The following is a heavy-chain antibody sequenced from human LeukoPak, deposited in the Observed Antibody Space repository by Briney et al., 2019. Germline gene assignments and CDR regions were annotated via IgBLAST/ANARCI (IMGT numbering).Heavy chain of an antibody. CDR3: ARAGGNGVSHNWFDP. J-gene: IGHJ5*02. D-gene: IGHD2-8*01. CDR2: IYSSGST. CDR1: GGSISSGGYY. V-gene: IGHV4-31*03. Sequence: PSQTLSLTCTVSGGSISSGGYYWTWIRQQPGKGLEWIGYIYSSGSTYYNPSLKSRVTISVDTSKNQFSLKLSSVTAADTAVYFCARAGGNGVSHNWFDPWGQGTLVTVSS.